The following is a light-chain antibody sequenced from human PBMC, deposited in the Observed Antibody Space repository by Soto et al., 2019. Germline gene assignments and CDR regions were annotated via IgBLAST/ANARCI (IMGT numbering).Light chain of an antibody. CDR2: EVT. J-gene: IGLJ3*02. CDR3: SSYTSSSAWV. Sequence: QSALTQPASVSGPPGQSITISCTGTSSDVGAYNYVSWYQQHPGKAPKLMIYEVTNRPSGVSNRFSGSKSGNTASLTISGLQAEDEADYYCSSYTSSSAWVFGGGTKLTVL. V-gene: IGLV2-14*01. CDR1: SSDVGAYNY.